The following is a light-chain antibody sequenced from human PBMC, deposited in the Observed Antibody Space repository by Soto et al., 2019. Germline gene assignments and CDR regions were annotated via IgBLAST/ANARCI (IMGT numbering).Light chain of an antibody. Sequence: DIQMTQSPSTLSASVGDRVTITCRASQSISSWLAWYQQKPGKAPKLLIYKASSLESGVPSRFSGSGSGTEFTLTISSLQPEDIATYYCQQYDNPSITFGQGTRLEIK. CDR2: KAS. J-gene: IGKJ5*01. CDR1: QSISSW. CDR3: QQYDNPSIT. V-gene: IGKV1-5*03.